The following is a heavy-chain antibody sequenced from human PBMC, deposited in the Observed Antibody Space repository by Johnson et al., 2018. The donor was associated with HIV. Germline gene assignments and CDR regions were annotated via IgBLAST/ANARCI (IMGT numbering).Heavy chain of an antibody. CDR2: TRYDGSDE. J-gene: IGHJ3*02. V-gene: IGHV3-30*02. Sequence: QVQLVESGGGVVQPGGSLRLSCATSGFTFSYYGLHWVRQAPGVGLEWVAFTRYDGSDEFYADSVKGRFTISRDTSKNTLYLQMNNRRVEDTALYYCAREGGAAGPTDAFDIWGQGTMVTVSS. CDR3: AREGGAAGPTDAFDI. CDR1: GFTFSYYG. D-gene: IGHD6-13*01.